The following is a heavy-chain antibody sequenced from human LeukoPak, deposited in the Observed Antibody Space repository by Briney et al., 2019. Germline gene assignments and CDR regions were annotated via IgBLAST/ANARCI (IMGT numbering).Heavy chain of an antibody. D-gene: IGHD6-13*01. CDR3: ARRIAAATHFDY. CDR2: MYYSGSI. J-gene: IGHJ4*02. CDR1: GGSISSSDYY. Sequence: SESLSLTCTVSGGSISSSDYYWGWFRQPPGKGPEWIGSMYYSGSIYYNPSLKSRVTISVDTSKNEFSLKLSSVTAADTAVYYCARRIAAATHFDYWGQGTLVTVSS. V-gene: IGHV4-39*01.